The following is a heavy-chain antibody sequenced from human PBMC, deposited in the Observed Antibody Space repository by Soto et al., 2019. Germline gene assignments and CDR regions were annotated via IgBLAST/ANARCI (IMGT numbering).Heavy chain of an antibody. CDR2: IYYSGST. Sequence: SETLSLTCTVSGGSISSYAWSWIRQPPGKGLEWIGYIYYSGSTNYNPSLKSRVTISVDTSKNQFSLKLSSVTAADTAVYYCARTTYDFWSGYYTFDAFDIWGQGTMVTVSS. V-gene: IGHV4-59*01. CDR3: ARTTYDFWSGYYTFDAFDI. J-gene: IGHJ3*02. D-gene: IGHD3-3*01. CDR1: GGSISSYA.